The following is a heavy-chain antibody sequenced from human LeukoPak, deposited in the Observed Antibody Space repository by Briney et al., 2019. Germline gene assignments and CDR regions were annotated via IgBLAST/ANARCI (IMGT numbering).Heavy chain of an antibody. CDR1: GGTFSSYA. J-gene: IGHJ3*02. CDR3: ARGEIVVVIGDDAFDI. V-gene: IGHV1-69*04. Sequence: AVKVSCKASGGTFSSYAISWVRQAPGQGLEWRGRIIPILGIANYAQKFQGRVTITADKSTSTAYMELSSLRSEDTAVYYCARGEIVVVIGDDAFDIWGQGTMVTVSS. D-gene: IGHD3-22*01. CDR2: IIPILGIA.